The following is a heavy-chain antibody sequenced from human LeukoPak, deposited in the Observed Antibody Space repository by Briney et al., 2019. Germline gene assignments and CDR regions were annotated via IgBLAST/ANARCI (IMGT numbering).Heavy chain of an antibody. Sequence: GASVKVSCKASGYTFTGYYTHWVRQAPGQGLEWMGVINPRSGDTRYAQKFQGRVTMTRETSTNTVYMELSSLRSEDTAVYYCARVDTANYFDYWGQGTLVTVSS. V-gene: IGHV1-46*01. CDR3: ARVDTANYFDY. CDR1: GYTFTGYY. CDR2: INPRSGDT. D-gene: IGHD5-18*01. J-gene: IGHJ4*02.